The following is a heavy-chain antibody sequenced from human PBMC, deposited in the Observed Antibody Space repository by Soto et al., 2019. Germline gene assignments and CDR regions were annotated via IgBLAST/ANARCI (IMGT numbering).Heavy chain of an antibody. Sequence: GASVKVSCKASGYTFTSYDINWVRQATGQGLGWMGWMNPNSGNTGYAQKFQGRVTMTRNTSISTAYMELSSLRSEDTAVYYCARDPPIAAAGTAYYSYYMDVWGKGTTVTVSS. J-gene: IGHJ6*03. D-gene: IGHD6-13*01. CDR1: GYTFTSYD. CDR3: ARDPPIAAAGTAYYSYYMDV. V-gene: IGHV1-8*01. CDR2: MNPNSGNT.